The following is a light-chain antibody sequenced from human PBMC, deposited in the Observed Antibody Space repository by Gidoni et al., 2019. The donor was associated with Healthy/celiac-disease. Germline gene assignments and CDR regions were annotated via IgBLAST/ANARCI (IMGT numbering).Light chain of an antibody. CDR2: DVS. V-gene: IGLV2-11*01. J-gene: IGLJ2*01. CDR1: SSDVGGYNY. CDR3: CSYAGSYTFVV. Sequence: QSALTPPRSVSGSPGHSVTISCTGTSSDVGGYNYVSWYQQHPGKAPKLMIYDVSKRPSGVPDRFSGSKSGNTASLTISGLQAEDEADYYCCSYAGSYTFVVFGGGTKLTVL.